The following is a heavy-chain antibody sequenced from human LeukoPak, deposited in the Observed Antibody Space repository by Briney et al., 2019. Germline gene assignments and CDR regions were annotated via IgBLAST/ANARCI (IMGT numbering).Heavy chain of an antibody. V-gene: IGHV3-23*01. Sequence: GGSLRLSCAASGFTFGTYALSWVRQAPGKGLEWVSSISGSGGSTDYADSVKGRFTLSRGNFENTLYLHMSSLRADDTAIYYCARAGKAAAFDYWGQGTLVTVSS. CDR2: ISGSGGST. J-gene: IGHJ4*02. CDR3: ARAGKAAAFDY. D-gene: IGHD2-15*01. CDR1: GFTFGTYA.